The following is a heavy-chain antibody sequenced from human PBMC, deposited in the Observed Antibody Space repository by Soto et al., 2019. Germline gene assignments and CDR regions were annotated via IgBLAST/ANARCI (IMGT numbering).Heavy chain of an antibody. J-gene: IGHJ3*02. Sequence: ASVKVSCKASGYTFTSYDINWVRQATGQGLEWMGWMNPNSGNTGYAQKFQGRVTITRNTSISTAYMDLSSLRSEDTAVYYCARAYCSGGSCVLIDAFDIWGQGTMVTVSS. V-gene: IGHV1-8*01. D-gene: IGHD2-15*01. CDR1: GYTFTSYD. CDR3: ARAYCSGGSCVLIDAFDI. CDR2: MNPNSGNT.